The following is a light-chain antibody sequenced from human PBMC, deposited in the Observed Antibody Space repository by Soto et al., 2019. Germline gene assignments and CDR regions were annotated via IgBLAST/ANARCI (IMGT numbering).Light chain of an antibody. Sequence: EIVMTQSPATLSVSPGERFTLSCRASQSVSSRLVWYQQKPGQTPRLLIYGASTRATGIPARFSSSGSGTDFTLTISSLEPEDFALYYCQQRSNWPITFGLGTRLEIK. CDR2: GAS. CDR3: QQRSNWPIT. V-gene: IGKV3-15*01. CDR1: QSVSSR. J-gene: IGKJ5*01.